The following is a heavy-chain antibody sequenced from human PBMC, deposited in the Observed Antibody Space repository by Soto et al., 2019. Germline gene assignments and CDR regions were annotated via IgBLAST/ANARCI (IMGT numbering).Heavy chain of an antibody. CDR2: IGGSGVTT. D-gene: IGHD1-26*01. CDR3: ARDRGKNQNYDFDV. V-gene: IGHV3-23*01. CDR1: GFTFSDYA. Sequence: EVQLLESGGGLVQPGGSLRLSCAASGFTFSDYAMSWVRQAPGKGLEWVSTIGGSGVTTYYADSVKGRFTSSRDNSKNTVYLQMNSLRAEDTAVFYCARDRGKNQNYDFDVWGQGTLVTVSS. J-gene: IGHJ4*02.